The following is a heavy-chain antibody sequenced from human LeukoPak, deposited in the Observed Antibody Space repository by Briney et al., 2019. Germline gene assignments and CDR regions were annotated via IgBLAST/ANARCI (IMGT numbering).Heavy chain of an antibody. CDR2: INSDGSST. CDR3: ARHSYDSSGYRPQYYYGMDV. J-gene: IGHJ6*02. V-gene: IGHV3-74*01. CDR1: GFTFSSYW. Sequence: GGSLRLSCEASGFTFSSYWMHWVRQAPGKGLVWVSRINSDGSSTSYADSVKGRFTISRDNAKNTLYLQMNSLRAEDTAVYYCARHSYDSSGYRPQYYYGMDVWGQGTTVTVSS. D-gene: IGHD3-22*01.